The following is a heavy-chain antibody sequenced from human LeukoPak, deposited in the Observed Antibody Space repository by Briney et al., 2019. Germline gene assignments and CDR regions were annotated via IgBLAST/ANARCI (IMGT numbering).Heavy chain of an antibody. J-gene: IGHJ4*02. Sequence: ASVKVSCKAAAHTFTSYDINWVRQPTGQGLEWMGWMNPNRGNTGYAQRFRGRVTVTRNTSISTAYMELSSLRSEDTAVYYCARGLSRAPDYYDSSGYQDYWGQGTLVTVSS. CDR1: AHTFTSYD. CDR3: ARGLSRAPDYYDSSGYQDY. CDR2: MNPNRGNT. V-gene: IGHV1-8*01. D-gene: IGHD3-22*01.